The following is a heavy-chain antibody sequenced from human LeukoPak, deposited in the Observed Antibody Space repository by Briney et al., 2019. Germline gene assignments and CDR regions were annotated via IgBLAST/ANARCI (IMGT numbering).Heavy chain of an antibody. V-gene: IGHV3-30*18. D-gene: IGHD2-2*01. J-gene: IGHJ4*02. Sequence: PGRSLRLSCAASGFTFSSYGMHWVRQAPGKGLEWVAVISYDGSNKYYADSVKGRFTISRDNSKNTLYLQMNSLRAEDTAVYYCAKGTVTVPAVVDYWGQGTLVTVSS. CDR2: ISYDGSNK. CDR1: GFTFSSYG. CDR3: AKGTVTVPAVVDY.